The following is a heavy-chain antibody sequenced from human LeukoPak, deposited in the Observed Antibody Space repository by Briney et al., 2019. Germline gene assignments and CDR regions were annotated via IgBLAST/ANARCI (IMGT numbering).Heavy chain of an antibody. CDR2: INQDGSEK. V-gene: IGHV3-7*01. CDR3: ARDLPDH. CDR1: GFTFGSYW. Sequence: PGGSLRLSCAGSGFTFGSYWMSWVRQAPGKGLEWVANINQDGSEKYYVDSVKGRFTISRDNAKNSLYLQMNSLRAEDTAVYYCARDLPDHWGQGTLVTVSS. J-gene: IGHJ4*02.